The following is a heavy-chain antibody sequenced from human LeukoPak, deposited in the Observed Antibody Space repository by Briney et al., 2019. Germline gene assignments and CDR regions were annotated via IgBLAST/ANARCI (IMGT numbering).Heavy chain of an antibody. D-gene: IGHD3-3*01. CDR3: AKDGFWSGYYYIDY. J-gene: IGHJ4*02. V-gene: IGHV3-48*04. CDR1: GFTLSGHS. CDR2: ISSSGTIE. Sequence: GGSLRLSCVASGFTLSGHSMNWVRQTPGKGLEWVSYISSSGTIEFYADSVKGRFAISRENGKNALYLQMNSLRAEDTAVYYCAKDGFWSGYYYIDYWGQGSLVTVSS.